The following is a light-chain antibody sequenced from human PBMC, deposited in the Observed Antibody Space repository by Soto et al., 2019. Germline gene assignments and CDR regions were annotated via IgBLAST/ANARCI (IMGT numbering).Light chain of an antibody. CDR2: AS. V-gene: IGKV1-39*01. CDR3: QQSYTAPLP. CDR1: QYISTY. J-gene: IGKJ4*01. Sequence: DIQMTQSPSSLSASVGDRVTITCRASQYISTYLAWYQQKPGKAPCLLIFASSLQSGVPPRFSGSGSGTDFTLTISSLQPEDFATYFCQQSYTAPLPFGGGTKVEL.